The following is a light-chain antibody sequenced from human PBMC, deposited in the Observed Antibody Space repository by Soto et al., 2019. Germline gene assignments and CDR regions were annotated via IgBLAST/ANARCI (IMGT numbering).Light chain of an antibody. CDR2: EGS. J-gene: IGLJ1*01. Sequence: QSVLTQPPSASGSPGQSVTISCTGTSSDIGAYNLVSWYQQHPGKAPKLMIYEGSKRPSGVSNRFSGSKSGNTASLTISGLQAEDEADYYCCSYAGSSTLFGTGTKVTVL. V-gene: IGLV2-23*01. CDR3: CSYAGSSTL. CDR1: SSDIGAYNL.